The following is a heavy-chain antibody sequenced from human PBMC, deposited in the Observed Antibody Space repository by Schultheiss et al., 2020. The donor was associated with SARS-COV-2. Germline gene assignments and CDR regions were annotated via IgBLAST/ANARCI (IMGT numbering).Heavy chain of an antibody. CDR1: GYTFTGYY. J-gene: IGHJ3*02. CDR3: ARDAEVATDPDAFDI. D-gene: IGHD5-12*01. CDR2: INPNSGGT. Sequence: ASVKVSCKASGYTFTGYYMHWVRQAPGQGLEWMGWINPNSGGTNYAQKLQGRVTMTTDTSTSTAYMELRSLRSDDTAVYYCARDAEVATDPDAFDIWGQGTMVTVSS. V-gene: IGHV1-2*02.